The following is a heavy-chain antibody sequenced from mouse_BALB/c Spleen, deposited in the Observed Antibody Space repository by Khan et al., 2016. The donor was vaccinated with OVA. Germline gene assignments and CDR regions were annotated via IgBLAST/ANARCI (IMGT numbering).Heavy chain of an antibody. Sequence: LQQPGSALVRPGASVKLSCKASGYTFTSYWMHWVKQRHGQGLEWIGNIYPGSDSINYDEKFKSKGTLTVDTSSSTAYIHLSSLTSEDSAVYYCTRGGYFGKSLLAYWGQGTLVTVSA. CDR1: GYTFTSYW. CDR2: IYPGSDSI. CDR3: TRGGYFGKSLLAY. V-gene: IGHV1S22*01. D-gene: IGHD2-1*01. J-gene: IGHJ3*01.